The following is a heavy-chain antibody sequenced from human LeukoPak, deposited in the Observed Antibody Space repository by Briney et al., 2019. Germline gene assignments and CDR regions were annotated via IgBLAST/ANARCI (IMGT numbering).Heavy chain of an antibody. V-gene: IGHV1-18*01. D-gene: IGHD7-27*01. J-gene: IGHJ6*03. CDR2: ISAYNGNT. CDR3: ARAEKPNWGNYYYYCMDV. CDR1: GYTFTSYG. Sequence: ASVRVSCKASGYTFTSYGISWVRQAPGQGLEWMGWISAYNGNTNYAQKLQGRVTMTTDTSTSTAYMELRGLRSDDTAVYYCARAEKPNWGNYYYYCMDVWGKGTTVTVSS.